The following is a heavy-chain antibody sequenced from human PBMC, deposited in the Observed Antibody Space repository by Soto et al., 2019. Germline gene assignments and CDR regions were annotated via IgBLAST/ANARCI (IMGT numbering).Heavy chain of an antibody. J-gene: IGHJ4*02. V-gene: IGHV4-30-4*01. D-gene: IGHD3-22*01. CDR1: GGSVSSGDYY. Sequence: QVQLQESGPGLVKPSQTLSLTCTVSGGSVSSGDYYWSWIRQPPGKGLEWIGYIYYSGSTYYNPSLQSRVTISVDTSKSQSALKLSSVTAADTAVYYCAQANYYDSSGSLFDYWGQGTLVTVSS. CDR2: IYYSGST. CDR3: AQANYYDSSGSLFDY.